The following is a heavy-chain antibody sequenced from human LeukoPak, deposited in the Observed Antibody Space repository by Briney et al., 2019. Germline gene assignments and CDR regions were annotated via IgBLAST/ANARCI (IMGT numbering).Heavy chain of an antibody. CDR1: GYSISSGYY. CDR3: ARNTVAAAGTDAFDI. Sequence: SETLSLTCTVSGYSISSGYYWGWIRQPPGKGLEWIGSIYHSGSTNYNPSLKSRVTISVDTSKNQFSLKLSSVTAADTAVYYCARNTVAAAGTDAFDIWGQGTMVTVSS. J-gene: IGHJ3*02. CDR2: IYHSGST. D-gene: IGHD6-13*01. V-gene: IGHV4-38-2*02.